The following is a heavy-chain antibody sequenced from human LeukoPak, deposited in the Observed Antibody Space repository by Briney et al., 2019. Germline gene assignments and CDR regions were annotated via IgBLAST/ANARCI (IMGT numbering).Heavy chain of an antibody. D-gene: IGHD3-10*01. J-gene: IGHJ4*02. CDR3: ARDLSLYGSGSSSAGY. Sequence: GGSLRLSCAASGFTVSSNYMSWVRQAPGKGLEWVSGIYSDGSTYYSDSLKDRFTISRDNSKNTLYLQVNSLRAEETAVYYCARDLSLYGSGSSSAGYWGQGTLVTVSS. V-gene: IGHV3-66*01. CDR2: IYSDGST. CDR1: GFTVSSNY.